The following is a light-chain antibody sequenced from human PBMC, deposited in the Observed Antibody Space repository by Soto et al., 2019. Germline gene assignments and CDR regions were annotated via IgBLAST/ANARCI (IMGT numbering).Light chain of an antibody. J-gene: IGLJ3*02. CDR3: CSYAGTYTQWV. V-gene: IGLV2-11*01. Sequence: QSALTQPRSVSGSPGQSVTISCTGTSSDVGGYNYVSWYQQHPGKAPKLVIYDVNKRPSGVPDRFSGYKSGNTASLTVSGLQAEDEADYSCCSYAGTYTQWVFGGGTKVTVL. CDR2: DVN. CDR1: SSDVGGYNY.